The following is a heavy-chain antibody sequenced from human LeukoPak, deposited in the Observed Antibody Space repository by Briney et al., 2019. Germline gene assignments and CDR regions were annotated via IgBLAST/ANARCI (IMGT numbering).Heavy chain of an antibody. Sequence: GASLRLSCAASGFTFSSYGMHWVRQAPGKGLEWVAVIWYDGSNKYYADSVKGRFTISRDNSKNTLYLQMNSLRAEDTAVYYCARDGEAYDILTGYTEYFQHWGQGTLVTVSS. D-gene: IGHD3-9*01. J-gene: IGHJ1*01. CDR1: GFTFSSYG. CDR2: IWYDGSNK. CDR3: ARDGEAYDILTGYTEYFQH. V-gene: IGHV3-33*08.